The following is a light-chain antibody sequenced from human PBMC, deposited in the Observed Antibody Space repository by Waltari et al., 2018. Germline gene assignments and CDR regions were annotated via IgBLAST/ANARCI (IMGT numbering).Light chain of an antibody. J-gene: IGKJ2*01. CDR2: GAS. V-gene: IGKV3-15*01. Sequence: EVVMTQSPATLSVSPGERATLSCRASQNVNSNLAWYQQKPGQAPRLLIYGASSTATGIPARFSGSGSGTEFTLTISSPQSEDFAVYYCHQYNNWPPYTFGQGTKLEIK. CDR1: QNVNSN. CDR3: HQYNNWPPYT.